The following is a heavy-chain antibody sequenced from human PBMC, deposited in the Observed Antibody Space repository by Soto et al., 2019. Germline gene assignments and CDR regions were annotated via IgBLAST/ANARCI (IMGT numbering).Heavy chain of an antibody. CDR3: AKDFTPDGYWDFDY. V-gene: IGHV3-23*01. D-gene: IGHD4-17*01. CDR2: VLQTGTST. J-gene: IGHJ4*02. Sequence: GGSLRLSCEASGFSFSTYTMSWVRQSPGKGLEWVSAVLQTGTSTYYADSVKGRFTISRDNSKNTLYLQMNNLRAEDTAVYYCAKDFTPDGYWDFDYWGQGTLVTVSS. CDR1: GFSFSTYT.